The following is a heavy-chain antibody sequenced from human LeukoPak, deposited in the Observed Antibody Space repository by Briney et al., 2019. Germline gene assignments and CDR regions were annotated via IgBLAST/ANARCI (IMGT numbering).Heavy chain of an antibody. CDR2: ISAYNGNT. CDR3: ARVVGQQLVNNYNWFDP. V-gene: IGHV1-18*01. D-gene: IGHD6-13*01. Sequence: ASVKVSCKASGYTFTSYGTSWVRQAPGQGLEWMGWISAYNGNTNYAQKLQGRVTMTTDTSTSTAYMELRSLRSDDTAVYYCARVVGQQLVNNYNWFDPWGQGTLVTVSS. J-gene: IGHJ5*02. CDR1: GYTFTSYG.